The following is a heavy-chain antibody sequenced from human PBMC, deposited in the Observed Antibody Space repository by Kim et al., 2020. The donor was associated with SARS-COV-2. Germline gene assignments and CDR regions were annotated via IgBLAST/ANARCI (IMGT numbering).Heavy chain of an antibody. CDR1: GFTFINYA. CDR2: IGGSGGIT. Sequence: GGSLRLSCTASGFTFINYAMTWVRQAPGKGLEWVSVIGGSGGITYYADSVRGRFTISRDNSKNTLYLQMNSLRAEDTALYYCAKDPTGWEQGYFDYWGQGTLVTVSS. CDR3: AKDPTGWEQGYFDY. J-gene: IGHJ4*02. D-gene: IGHD1-26*01. V-gene: IGHV3-23*01.